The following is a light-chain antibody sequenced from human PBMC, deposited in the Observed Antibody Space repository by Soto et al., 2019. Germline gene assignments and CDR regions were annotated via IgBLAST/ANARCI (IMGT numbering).Light chain of an antibody. CDR3: SSYRASSTLVV. V-gene: IGLV2-14*01. J-gene: IGLJ2*01. Sequence: QSGLTQPASVSGSPGQSITISCTGTSSDVGNYNYVSWYQQYPGKVPKLMIYEVTNRPSGVSNRFSGSKSGNTASLTISGLQAEDEADYDCSSYRASSTLVVFGGGTKLTVL. CDR2: EVT. CDR1: SSDVGNYNY.